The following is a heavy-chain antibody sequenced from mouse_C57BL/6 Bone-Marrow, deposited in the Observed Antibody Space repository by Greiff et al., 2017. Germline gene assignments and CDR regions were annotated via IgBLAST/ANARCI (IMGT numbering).Heavy chain of an antibody. V-gene: IGHV5-6*01. CDR2: ISSGGSYT. CDR1: GFTFSSYG. CDR3: ARHPCRSAFDY. Sequence: EVKLMESGGDLVKPGGSLKLSCAASGFTFSSYGMSWVRQTPDKRLEWVATISSGGSYTYYPDSVKGRFTISRDNAKNTQYLQMSSLKAEDTAMYYCARHPCRSAFDYWGQGTTLTVSS. J-gene: IGHJ2*01.